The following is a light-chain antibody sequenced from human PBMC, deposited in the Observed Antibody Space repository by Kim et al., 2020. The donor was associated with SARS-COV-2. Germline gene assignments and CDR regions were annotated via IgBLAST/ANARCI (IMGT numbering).Light chain of an antibody. V-gene: IGKV3-20*01. Sequence: LTLRQRATLSCRASQSVSSGNLAWYQQKPGQAPRLLIYGASSRATGIPDRFSGGGSGTDFTLTINRLEPEDFAVYYCQQYAGSPYTFGQGTKLEI. CDR2: GAS. J-gene: IGKJ2*01. CDR1: QSVSSGN. CDR3: QQYAGSPYT.